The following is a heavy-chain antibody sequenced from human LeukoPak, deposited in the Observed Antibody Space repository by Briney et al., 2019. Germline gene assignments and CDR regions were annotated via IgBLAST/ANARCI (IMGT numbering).Heavy chain of an antibody. J-gene: IGHJ4*02. CDR1: GYTFTTYD. D-gene: IGHD3-22*01. CDR2: MNPNSGNT. CDR3: AREDYYDSGSNDY. Sequence: ASVKVSCKASGYTFTTYDITWVRQATGQGLEWMGWMNPNSGNTAYAQRFQGRVTITRNTSISTAYMELSSLRSEDTAVYYCAREDYYDSGSNDYWGQGTLVTVSS. V-gene: IGHV1-8*03.